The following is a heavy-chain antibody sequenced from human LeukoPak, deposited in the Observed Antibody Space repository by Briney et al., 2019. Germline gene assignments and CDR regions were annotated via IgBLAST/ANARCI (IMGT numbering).Heavy chain of an antibody. D-gene: IGHD3-9*01. CDR3: AKQSVYYDVLTGPDY. V-gene: IGHV3-23*01. CDR2: ISHSGGST. J-gene: IGHJ4*02. Sequence: PGGSLRLSCAASGFTFSSYSMNWVRQAPGEGLEWVSTISHSGGSTYYADSVKGRFTLSRDNSKNTLWLQMNSLRAEDTAVYYCAKQSVYYDVLTGPDYWGQGTLVTVSS. CDR1: GFTFSSYS.